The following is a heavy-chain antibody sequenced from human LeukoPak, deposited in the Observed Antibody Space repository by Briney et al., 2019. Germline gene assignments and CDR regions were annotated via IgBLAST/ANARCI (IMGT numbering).Heavy chain of an antibody. D-gene: IGHD2-2*01. V-gene: IGHV3-23*01. CDR2: INTRGGNP. CDR1: GFTFSNYF. J-gene: IGHJ6*02. Sequence: GGSLRLSCAASGFTFSNYFMNWIRQAPAKGPECVSDINTRGGNPHYADSVKGRFTISRDNSKSTLYLQMTSLRAEDTAVYYCAKDLHWYAMDVWGQGTTVTVSS. CDR3: AKDLHWYAMDV.